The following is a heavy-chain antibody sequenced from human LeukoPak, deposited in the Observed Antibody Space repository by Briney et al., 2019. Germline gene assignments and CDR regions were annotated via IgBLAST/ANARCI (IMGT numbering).Heavy chain of an antibody. Sequence: GRSLRLSCEASGYTVNDYWIHWVRHAPGKGLVWVAGVNCDWSKTVYADSVKGRFTFSRDNAKDALSLQMNRLRVEDTGVYYGAIDGAESTGNDYWGQGTLVTVSS. CDR2: VNCDWSKT. V-gene: IGHV3-74*01. CDR3: AIDGAESTGNDY. J-gene: IGHJ4*02. CDR1: GYTVNDYW. D-gene: IGHD2-2*01.